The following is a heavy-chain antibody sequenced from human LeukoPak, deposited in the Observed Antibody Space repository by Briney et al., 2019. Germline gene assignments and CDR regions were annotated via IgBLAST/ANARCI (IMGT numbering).Heavy chain of an antibody. CDR1: GYTFTSDG. Sequence: AAVKVPSRTSGYTFTSDGISWGRQAPGQGLEWMGWISAYNGNTNYAQKLQGRVTMTTDTSTSTAYMEVRSLRSDDTAIYYCARVYRDTYGQNWGQGTLVTVSS. CDR2: ISAYNGNT. J-gene: IGHJ4*02. CDR3: ARVYRDTYGQN. V-gene: IGHV1-18*04. D-gene: IGHD5-18*01.